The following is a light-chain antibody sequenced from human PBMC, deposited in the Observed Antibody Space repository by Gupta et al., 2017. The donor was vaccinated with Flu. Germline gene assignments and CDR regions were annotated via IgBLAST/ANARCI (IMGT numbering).Light chain of an antibody. CDR2: AAS. CDR1: QSISSY. CDR3: QQNYSNPPLT. Sequence: DIQMTQSPSSLSASVGDRVTITCRASQSISSYLNWYQQKPGKAPKLLIYAASSLQSGVPSRFSGSGAGTDFTLTISSLQQEDFAAYYCQQNYSNPPLTFGGGTKVEIK. J-gene: IGKJ4*01. V-gene: IGKV1-39*01.